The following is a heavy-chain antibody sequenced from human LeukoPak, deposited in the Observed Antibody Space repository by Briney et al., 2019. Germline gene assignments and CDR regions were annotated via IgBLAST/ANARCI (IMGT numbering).Heavy chain of an antibody. V-gene: IGHV4-31*11. D-gene: IGHD2-15*01. CDR2: FYYSGST. Sequence: SQTLSLTCAVSGGSISSGGYSWSWIRQHPGKGLEWIGYFYYSGSTYYNPSLKSRVTISVDTSKNQCSLKLSSVTAADTAVYYCARTSRGAYCSGGSCYVTWFDPWGQGTLVTVSS. CDR1: GGSISSGGYS. J-gene: IGHJ5*02. CDR3: ARTSRGAYCSGGSCYVTWFDP.